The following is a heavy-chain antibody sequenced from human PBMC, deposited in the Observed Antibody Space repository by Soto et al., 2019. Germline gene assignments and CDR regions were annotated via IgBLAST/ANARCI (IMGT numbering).Heavy chain of an antibody. J-gene: IGHJ4*02. D-gene: IGHD5-12*01. CDR3: GRDHGDGYNWLFSY. CDR2: INTDGTST. CDR1: GFTFSNYW. V-gene: IGHV3-74*01. Sequence: GGSLRLSCAASGFTFSNYWMHWVRQTPEKGLVWVSRINTDGTSTAYADSVKGRFTISRDNSKNTLYLQMNSLRAEDTAVYYCGRDHGDGYNWLFSYWGQGTLVTVSS.